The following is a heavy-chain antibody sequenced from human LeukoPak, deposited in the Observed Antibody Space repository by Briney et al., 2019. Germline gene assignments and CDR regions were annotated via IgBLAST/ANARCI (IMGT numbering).Heavy chain of an antibody. CDR2: IYYSGST. V-gene: IGHV4-39*07. Sequence: SETLSLTCTVSGGSISSSSYYWGWIRQPPGKGLEWIGSIYYSGSTYYNPSLKSRVTISVDTSKNRFSLKLSSVTAADTAVYYCARRYIRYYDSSGYYRPFDYWGQGTLVTVSS. D-gene: IGHD3-22*01. CDR1: GGSISSSSYY. CDR3: ARRYIRYYDSSGYYRPFDY. J-gene: IGHJ4*02.